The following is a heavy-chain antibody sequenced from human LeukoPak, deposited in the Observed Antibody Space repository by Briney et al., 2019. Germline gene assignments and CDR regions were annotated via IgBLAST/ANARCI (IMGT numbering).Heavy chain of an antibody. CDR2: IYYSGST. CDR1: GGSISSSGYY. V-gene: IGHV4-39*01. Sequence: PSETLSLTCTVSGGSISSSGYYWGWIRQPPEKGLEWIASIYYSGSTYYNPSLKSRVTISVDTSKNQLSLKLSSLTAADTAVYYCARARGNYGDYALDYWGQGTLVTVSS. J-gene: IGHJ4*02. D-gene: IGHD4-17*01. CDR3: ARARGNYGDYALDY.